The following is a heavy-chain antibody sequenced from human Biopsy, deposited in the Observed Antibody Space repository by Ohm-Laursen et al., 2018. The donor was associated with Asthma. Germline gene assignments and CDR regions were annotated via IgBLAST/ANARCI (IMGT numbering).Heavy chain of an antibody. CDR1: PGSFSGFF. CDR2: INHSGST. D-gene: IGHD2-2*01. Sequence: GTLSLTCAVYPGSFSGFFWTWIRQSPGKGLEWIGEINHSGSTNYNPSLKSRVTISVDTSKNQFSLKLSSVTAADTAVYYCARAGQCSSTSCYNPGWFDPWGQGTLVTVSS. J-gene: IGHJ5*02. CDR3: ARAGQCSSTSCYNPGWFDP. V-gene: IGHV4-34*01.